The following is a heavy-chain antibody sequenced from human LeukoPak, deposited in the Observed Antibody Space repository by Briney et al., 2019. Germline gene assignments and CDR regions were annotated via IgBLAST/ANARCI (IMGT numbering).Heavy chain of an antibody. D-gene: IGHD6-13*01. CDR1: GGSISSYY. CDR3: ARHSAHSSTNDAFDI. J-gene: IGHJ3*02. CDR2: TYHSGST. Sequence: PSETLSLTCTVSGGSISSYYWSWIRQPAGKGLEWIGSTYHSGSTYYNPSLKSRVTISVDTSKNQFSLKLTSVTAADTAVYYCARHSAHSSTNDAFDIWGQGTMVIVCS. V-gene: IGHV4-4*07.